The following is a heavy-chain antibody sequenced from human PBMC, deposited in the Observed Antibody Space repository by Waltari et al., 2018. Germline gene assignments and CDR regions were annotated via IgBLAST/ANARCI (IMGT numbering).Heavy chain of an antibody. CDR1: GFTFTSVC. CDR2: IKQDGSEK. Sequence: EVQLVESGGGLVQPGGSLRLSCAASGFTFTSVCMSWVRQDPGKGPEWVAHIKQDGSEKYYVDSVKGRFTISRDNAKNSLYLQMNSLRAEDTAVYYCARAIFMGAWGQGTMVTVSS. D-gene: IGHD3-3*01. J-gene: IGHJ3*01. V-gene: IGHV3-7*03. CDR3: ARAIFMGA.